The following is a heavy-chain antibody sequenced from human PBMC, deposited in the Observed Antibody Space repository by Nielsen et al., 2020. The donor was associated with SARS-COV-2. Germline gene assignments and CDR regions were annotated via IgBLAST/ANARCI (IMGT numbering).Heavy chain of an antibody. Sequence: WVRQAPGQGLEWMGRIIPILGIANYAQKFQGRVTITADKSTSTAYMELSSLRSEDTAVYYCASPELEVAAAVGDYYGMDVWGQGTTVTVSS. J-gene: IGHJ6*02. V-gene: IGHV1-69*02. CDR3: ASPELEVAAAVGDYYGMDV. CDR2: IIPILGIA. D-gene: IGHD6-13*01.